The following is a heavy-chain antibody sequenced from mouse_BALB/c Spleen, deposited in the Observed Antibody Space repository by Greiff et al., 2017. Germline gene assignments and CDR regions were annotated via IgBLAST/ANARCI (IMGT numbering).Heavy chain of an antibody. D-gene: IGHD2-4*01. CDR1: GFTFSDYY. V-gene: IGHV5-4*02. CDR3: ARQDSYDYEAFAY. CDR2: ISDGGSYT. J-gene: IGHJ3*01. Sequence: EVMLVESGGGLVKPGGSLKLSCAASGFTFSDYYMYWVRQTPEKRLEWVATISDGGSYTYYPDSVKGRFTISKDNAKNNLYLQMSSLKSEDTAMYYCARQDSYDYEAFAYWGQGTLVTVSA.